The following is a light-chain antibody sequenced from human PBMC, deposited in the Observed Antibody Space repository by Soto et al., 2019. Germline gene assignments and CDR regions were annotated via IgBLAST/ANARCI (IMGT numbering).Light chain of an antibody. J-gene: IGKJ5*01. CDR1: QSVDNH. CDR3: QEYNDRPPIT. CDR2: GSF. V-gene: IGKV3-15*01. Sequence: ESGMTQSTVTLSASPGESAPLSCRASQSVDNHVAWYQQKPGQAPRLLIVGSFARATGIPARFSGSGSGSEFTLTISGLQSEDLAVYYCQEYNDRPPITFGKGTRLEIK.